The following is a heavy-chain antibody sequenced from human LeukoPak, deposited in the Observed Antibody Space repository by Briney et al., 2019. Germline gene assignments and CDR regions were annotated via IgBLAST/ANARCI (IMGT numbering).Heavy chain of an antibody. V-gene: IGHV3-23*01. CDR1: GFTFSSYA. CDR3: AKDRLATRTFDY. CDR2: ISGSGGST. J-gene: IGHJ4*02. D-gene: IGHD5-24*01. Sequence: PGGSLRLSCAASGFTFSSYAMSWVRQAPGKGLEWVSAISGSGGSTYHADSVKGRFTISRDNSKNTLYLQMNSLRAEDTAVYYCAKDRLATRTFDYWGQGTLVTVSS.